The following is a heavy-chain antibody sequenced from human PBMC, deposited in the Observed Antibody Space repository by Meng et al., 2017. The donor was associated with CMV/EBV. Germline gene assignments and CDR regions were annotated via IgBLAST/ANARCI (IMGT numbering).Heavy chain of an antibody. J-gene: IGHJ4*02. D-gene: IGHD5-18*01. V-gene: IGHV4-4*07. Sequence: AHLQGTAPGLVKPSETRSPPCTVSGGSISSYYWSWIRQPAGKGLEWIGRIYTSGSTNYNPSLKSRVTMSVDTSKNQFSLKLSSVTAADTAVYYCAGHGDTAMVVGIDYWGQGTLVTVSS. CDR1: GGSISSYY. CDR2: IYTSGST. CDR3: AGHGDTAMVVGIDY.